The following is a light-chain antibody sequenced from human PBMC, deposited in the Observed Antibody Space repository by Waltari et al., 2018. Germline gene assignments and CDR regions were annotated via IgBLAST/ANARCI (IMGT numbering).Light chain of an antibody. J-gene: IGLJ2*01. CDR3: QAWDSSSTVV. CDR2: QDN. V-gene: IGLV3-1*01. CDR1: NLGNRY. Sequence: SYELTQPPSVSVSPGQTASITCSGDNLGNRYVSWYKQAPGQSPILVFYQDNKRPSGIPERFSGSNSGNTATLTISVTQAVDEADYSCQAWDSSSTVVFGGGTKLTVL.